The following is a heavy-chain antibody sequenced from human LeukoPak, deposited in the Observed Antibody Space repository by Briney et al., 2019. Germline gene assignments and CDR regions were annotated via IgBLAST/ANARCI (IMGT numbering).Heavy chain of an antibody. Sequence: GGSLRLSCAASGFTFSSYGMHWVRQAPGKGLEWVAVIWYDGSNKYYADSVKGRFTISRDNSKNTLYLQMNSLRAEDTAVYYCAKSGTSSWYAEDYYYMDVWGKRDHGHRLL. D-gene: IGHD6-13*01. J-gene: IGHJ6*03. CDR2: IWYDGSNK. CDR3: AKSGTSSWYAEDYYYMDV. V-gene: IGHV3-33*06. CDR1: GFTFSSYG.